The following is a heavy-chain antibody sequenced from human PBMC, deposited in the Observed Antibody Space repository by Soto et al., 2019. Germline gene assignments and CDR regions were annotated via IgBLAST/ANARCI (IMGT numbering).Heavy chain of an antibody. CDR1: GFTFSSYG. CDR3: AKDGYNSNPYYYYGMDG. J-gene: IGHJ6*02. CDR2: ISYDGSNK. D-gene: IGHD5-12*01. V-gene: IGHV3-30*18. Sequence: PGGSLRLSCAASGFTFSSYGMHWVRQAPGKGLEWVAVISYDGSNKYYADSVKGRFTISRDNSKNTLYLQMNSLRAEDTAVYYCAKDGYNSNPYYYYGMDGWGQGTTVTVSS.